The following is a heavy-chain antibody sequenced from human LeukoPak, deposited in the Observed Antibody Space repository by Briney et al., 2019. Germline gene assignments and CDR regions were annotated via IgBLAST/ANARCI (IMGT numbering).Heavy chain of an antibody. CDR2: IYYSGSP. D-gene: IGHD3-9*01. CDR1: GGSISSYY. V-gene: IGHV4-59*01. J-gene: IGHJ4*02. CDR3: ARVSPCDVLTGPLDY. Sequence: SETLSLTCTVSGGSISSYYLSWIRQPPGKGLEWIGYIYYSGSPNYNPSLKSRVTISVDTSKNQFSLKLSSVTAADTAVYYCARVSPCDVLTGPLDYWGQGTLVTVSS.